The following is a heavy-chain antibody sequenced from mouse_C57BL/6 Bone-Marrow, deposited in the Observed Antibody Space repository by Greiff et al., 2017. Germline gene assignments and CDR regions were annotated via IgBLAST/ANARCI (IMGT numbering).Heavy chain of an antibody. V-gene: IGHV7-3*01. CDR3: AEYDGYYDFDY. CDR2: IRNKANGYTT. CDR1: GFTFTDYY. J-gene: IGHJ2*01. Sequence: EVQLVESGGGLVQPGGSLSLSCAASGFTFTDYYMSWVRQPPGKALEWLGFIRNKANGYTTEYSASVKGRFTISRDNSQSILYLQMNALRAEDSATCYCAEYDGYYDFDYWGQGTTLTVSS. D-gene: IGHD2-3*01.